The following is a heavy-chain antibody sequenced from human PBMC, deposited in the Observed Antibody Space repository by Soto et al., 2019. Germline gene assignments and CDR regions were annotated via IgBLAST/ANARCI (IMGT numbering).Heavy chain of an antibody. CDR2: IYYSGST. Sequence: SETLSLTCTFSGGSIRSSSYYLGWNRQPPGKGLEWIGSIYYSGSTYYNPSLKSRVTISVDTSKNQFSLKLSSVTAADTAVYYCARQPYYDILTGFLNWGQGTLVTVSS. V-gene: IGHV4-39*01. CDR1: GGSIRSSSYY. D-gene: IGHD3-9*01. J-gene: IGHJ4*02. CDR3: ARQPYYDILTGFLN.